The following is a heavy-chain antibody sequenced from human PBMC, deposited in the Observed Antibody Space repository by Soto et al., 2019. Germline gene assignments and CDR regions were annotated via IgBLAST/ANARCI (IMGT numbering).Heavy chain of an antibody. CDR1: GFTLSTYD. D-gene: IGHD4-17*01. J-gene: IGHJ4*02. CDR3: ARGRLPNEY. CDR2: MSFDESNK. Sequence: QVQLVESGGGLVQPGRSLRLSCAASGFTLSTYDMHWVRQAPGKGLEWVTLMSFDESNKYYADSVKGRFTISRDNSKNTPYLQMNSLRAEDTAVYYCARGRLPNEYWGQGTLVTVSS. V-gene: IGHV3-30*03.